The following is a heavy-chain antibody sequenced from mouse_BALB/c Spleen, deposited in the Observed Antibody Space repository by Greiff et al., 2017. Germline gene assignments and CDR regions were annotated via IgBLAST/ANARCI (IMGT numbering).Heavy chain of an antibody. V-gene: IGHV1-20*02. Sequence: VQLKESGPELVKPGASVKISCKASGYSFTGYFMNWVMQSHGKSLEWIGRINPYNGDTFYNQKFKGKATLTVDKSSSTAHMELRSLASEDSAVYYCAGLLSWFAYWGQGTLVTVSA. CDR2: INPYNGDT. CDR3: AGLLSWFAY. J-gene: IGHJ3*01. D-gene: IGHD2-1*01. CDR1: GYSFTGYF.